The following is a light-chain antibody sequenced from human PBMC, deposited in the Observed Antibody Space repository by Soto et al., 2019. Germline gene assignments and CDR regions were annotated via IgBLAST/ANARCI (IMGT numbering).Light chain of an antibody. V-gene: IGKV1-39*01. CDR1: QSISSY. Sequence: IQMTESPSSLSASVGDRVTITCRASQSISSYLNWYQQKPGKAPKLLIYAASSLQSGVPSRFSVSGSGTDFTLTISRLKPEDFATYYCQQRYSTPWTFGQGTKVDIK. J-gene: IGKJ1*01. CDR2: AAS. CDR3: QQRYSTPWT.